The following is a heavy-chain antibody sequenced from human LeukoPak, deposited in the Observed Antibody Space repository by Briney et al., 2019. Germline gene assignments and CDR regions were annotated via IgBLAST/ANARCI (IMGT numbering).Heavy chain of an antibody. CDR2: IYHSGST. Sequence: SETLSLTCAVSGYSISIGYYWGWIRQPPGKGLEWIGSIYHSGSTYYNPSLKSRVTISVDTSKNQFSLKLSSVTAADTAVYYCARLGGLRAFDIWGQGTMVTVSS. V-gene: IGHV4-38-2*01. CDR1: GYSISIGYY. D-gene: IGHD5-12*01. J-gene: IGHJ3*02. CDR3: ARLGGLRAFDI.